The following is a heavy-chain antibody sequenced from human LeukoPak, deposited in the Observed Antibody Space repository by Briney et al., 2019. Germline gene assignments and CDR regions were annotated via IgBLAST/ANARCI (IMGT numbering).Heavy chain of an antibody. V-gene: IGHV3-23*01. CDR3: AKDLLWFGELSGWFDP. D-gene: IGHD3-10*01. J-gene: IGHJ5*02. CDR2: ISGSGGST. CDR1: GFTFSSYV. Sequence: HSGGSLRLSCAASGFTFSSYVMSWVRQAPGKGLEWVSAISGSGGSTYYADSVKGRFTISRDNSKNTLYLQMNSLRAEDTAVYYCAKDLLWFGELSGWFDPWGQGTLVTVSS.